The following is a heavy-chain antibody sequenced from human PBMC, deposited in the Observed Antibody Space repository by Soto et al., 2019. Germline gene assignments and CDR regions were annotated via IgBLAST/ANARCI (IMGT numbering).Heavy chain of an antibody. CDR1: GFTFSAYY. D-gene: IGHD6-19*01. CDR3: ARDRGAVVGQYFDY. J-gene: IGHJ4*02. V-gene: IGHV3-11*01. CDR2: ISSSGDTG. Sequence: QVQLVESGGGLVKPGGSLRLSCAASGFTFSAYYMSWIRQAPGKGLEWISYISSSGDTGNYADSVKGRFTVSRDNAKNSLYLQINSLRAGDTAVYYCARDRGAVVGQYFDYWGQGTLVTVSS.